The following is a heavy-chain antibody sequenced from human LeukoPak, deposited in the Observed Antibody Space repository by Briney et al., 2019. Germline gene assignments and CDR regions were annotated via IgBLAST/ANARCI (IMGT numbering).Heavy chain of an antibody. J-gene: IGHJ5*01. CDR2: ISGSGGGT. D-gene: IGHD3-16*01. Sequence: GGSLRLSCAASGFTFSSYAMSWVRQAPGKGLEWVSAISGSGGGTYYADSVKGRFTISRDNSKNTLYLQMNSLRAEDTAVYYCVKGPWGIAGFDSWGQGTLVTVSS. CDR1: GFTFSSYA. CDR3: VKGPWGIAGFDS. V-gene: IGHV3-23*01.